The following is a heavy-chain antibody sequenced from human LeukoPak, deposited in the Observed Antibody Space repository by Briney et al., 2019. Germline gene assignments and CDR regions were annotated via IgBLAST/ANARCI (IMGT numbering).Heavy chain of an antibody. CDR2: IYYTGGT. CDR1: GGSISPYY. J-gene: IGHJ3*02. CDR3: ARAYYYGSGTFDI. Sequence: PSETLSLTRTVSGGSISPYYWSWIRQPPGKGLEWIGYIYYTGGTYYNPSLKSRVTISVDTSKNQYSLKLTSVTAADTAVYYCARAYYYGSGTFDIWGQGTMVTVSS. D-gene: IGHD3-10*01. V-gene: IGHV4-59*01.